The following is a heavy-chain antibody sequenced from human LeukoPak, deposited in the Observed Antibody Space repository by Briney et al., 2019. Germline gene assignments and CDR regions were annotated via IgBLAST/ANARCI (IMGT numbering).Heavy chain of an antibody. J-gene: IGHJ3*02. CDR1: GGSISSYY. D-gene: IGHD3-16*01. Sequence: SETLSLTCTGSGGSISSYYWSWIRQPPGKGLEWIGYIYYSGSTNYNPSLKSRVTISVDTSKNQFSLKLSSVTAADTAVYYCARDKALGDAFDIWGQGTMVTVSS. CDR3: ARDKALGDAFDI. CDR2: IYYSGST. V-gene: IGHV4-59*01.